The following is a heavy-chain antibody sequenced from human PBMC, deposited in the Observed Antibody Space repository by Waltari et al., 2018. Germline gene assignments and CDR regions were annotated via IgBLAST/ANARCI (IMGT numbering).Heavy chain of an antibody. CDR2: IYTGRHP. V-gene: IGHV4-4*07. Sequence: QVQLQESGPGLGKPSETLSLPCTVSGDSISSFSWSWLRQPAGKGLEYIGRIYTGRHPNYNPSLESRVTMSIDTSKNEFSLKLSSVTAADTAVYYCAREVLPNATIWRSYFDYWGQGSLVTVSS. D-gene: IGHD5-12*01. J-gene: IGHJ4*02. CDR1: GDSISSFS. CDR3: AREVLPNATIWRSYFDY.